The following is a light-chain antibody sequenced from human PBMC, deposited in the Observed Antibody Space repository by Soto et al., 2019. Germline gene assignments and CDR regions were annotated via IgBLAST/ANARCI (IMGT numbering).Light chain of an antibody. V-gene: IGKV3-11*01. CDR2: DAS. J-gene: IGKJ5*01. CDR1: QTITGTY. CDR3: QQCSDWPIT. Sequence: EVVLTQFPGTLSLSPGERATLSCRASQTITGTYLAWYQQKPGQAPRLLIYDASNRATGIPARFSGSGSGTDFTLTISSLDPEDFAVYYCQQCSDWPITFGQGTRLEI.